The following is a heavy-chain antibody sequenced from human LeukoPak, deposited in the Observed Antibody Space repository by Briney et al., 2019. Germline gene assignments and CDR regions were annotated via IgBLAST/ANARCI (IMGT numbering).Heavy chain of an antibody. CDR3: ARDGPYGDHDALDI. CDR2: ISSSGSTI. CDR1: GFTFSSYS. J-gene: IGHJ3*02. D-gene: IGHD4-17*01. Sequence: PGGSLRLSCAASGFTFSSYSMNWVRQAPGKGLEWVSYISSSGSTIYYADSVKGRFTISRDNAKNSLYLQMNSLRAEDTAVFYCARDGPYGDHDALDIWGQGTMVTVSS. V-gene: IGHV3-48*04.